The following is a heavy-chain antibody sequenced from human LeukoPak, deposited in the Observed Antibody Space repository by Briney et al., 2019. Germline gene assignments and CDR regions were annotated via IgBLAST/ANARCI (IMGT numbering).Heavy chain of an antibody. J-gene: IGHJ4*02. CDR2: ISGSGGST. V-gene: IGHV3-23*01. D-gene: IGHD1-26*01. CDR3: TKDLSGSLVGATIDY. CDR1: GFTFSSYA. Sequence: PGGSLTLSCAASGFTFSSYAMIWLPQAPGKGLEWLSAISGSGGSTYYAVSVKGRFTITKDNSKNTLYLQMNSRRAEDTAVYYCTKDLSGSLVGATIDYWGQGTLVTVSS.